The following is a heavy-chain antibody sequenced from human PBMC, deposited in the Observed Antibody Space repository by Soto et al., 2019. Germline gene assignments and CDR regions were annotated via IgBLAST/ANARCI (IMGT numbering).Heavy chain of an antibody. J-gene: IGHJ3*02. D-gene: IGHD3-10*01. CDR2: IYYSGST. CDR3: ARLDGSGSYYYAFDI. CDR1: GGSISSYY. V-gene: IGHV4-59*08. Sequence: SETLSLTCTGSGGSISSYYWSWIRQPPGKGLERIGYIYYSGSTNYNPSLKSRVTISVDTSKNQFSLKLSSVTAADTAVYYCARLDGSGSYYYAFDIWGQGTMVTVSS.